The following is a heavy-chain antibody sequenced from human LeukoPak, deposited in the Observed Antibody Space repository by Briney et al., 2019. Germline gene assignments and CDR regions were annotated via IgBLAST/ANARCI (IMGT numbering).Heavy chain of an antibody. CDR3: AKAVGSLFGPFDY. V-gene: IGHV3-43*02. Sequence: GGSLRLSCAASGFTFDDYAFQWVRQAPGKGLEWVSLISGNGDSTYYTDSVNGRFTISRDNSKTSLFLQMNSLRTEETAFYYCAKAVGSLFGPFDYWGQGTLVTVSS. J-gene: IGHJ4*02. CDR1: GFTFDDYA. CDR2: ISGNGDST. D-gene: IGHD1-26*01.